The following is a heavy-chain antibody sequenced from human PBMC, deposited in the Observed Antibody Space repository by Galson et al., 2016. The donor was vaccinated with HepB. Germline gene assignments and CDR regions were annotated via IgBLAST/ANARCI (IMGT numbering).Heavy chain of an antibody. Sequence: SLRLSCAASGFTFYNTWMSWVRQAPGKGLEWVGRIKSNTNGGTADYAAPVKGRFTISRDDSKDTLYLQMNSLRAEDTAVYYCAREGGLLNYYHGMDVWGQGTTVTVSS. D-gene: IGHD2-15*01. J-gene: IGHJ6*02. CDR2: IKSNTNGGTA. CDR3: AREGGLLNYYHGMDV. V-gene: IGHV3-15*01. CDR1: GFTFYNTW.